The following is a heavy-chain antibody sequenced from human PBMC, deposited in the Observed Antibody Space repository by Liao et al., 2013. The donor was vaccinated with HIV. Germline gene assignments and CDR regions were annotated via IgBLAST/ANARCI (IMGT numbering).Heavy chain of an antibody. CDR1: GGSISSSLYY. CDR3: ARENHDYIWGRYPDS. J-gene: IGHJ4*02. V-gene: IGHV4-61*02. D-gene: IGHD3-16*02. Sequence: QAQLQESGPGLVKPSQTLSLTCTVSGGSISSSLYYWSWIRQPAGKGLEWIGRIYSSGSINYNPSLKSRVTISVDTSKKQFSLKLSSVTAADTAVYYCARENHDYIWGRYPDSWGQGTRRSLSPQ. CDR2: IYSSGSI.